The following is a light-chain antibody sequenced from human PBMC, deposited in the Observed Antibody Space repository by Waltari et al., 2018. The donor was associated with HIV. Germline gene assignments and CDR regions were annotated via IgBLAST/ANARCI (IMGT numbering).Light chain of an antibody. CDR1: SSNIGSNT. J-gene: IGLJ3*02. CDR2: SNK. V-gene: IGLV1-44*01. CDR3: AAWDDSLNGWV. Sequence: QSVLTQPPSASGTPGQRVTISCSGSSSNIGSNTVNWYQQLPGTAPKLLIYSNKQRPSVVPDRFSGSKSGPAVSLAISGLQSEDDTDYYCAAWDDSLNGWVFGGGTKLTVL.